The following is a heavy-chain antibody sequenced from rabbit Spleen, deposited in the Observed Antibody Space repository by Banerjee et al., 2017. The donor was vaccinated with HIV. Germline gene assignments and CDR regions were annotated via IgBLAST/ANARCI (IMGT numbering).Heavy chain of an antibody. D-gene: IGHD2-1*01. CDR3: ARDSVYDYGDLKL. J-gene: IGHJ4*01. CDR2: IDGGSSGST. V-gene: IGHV1S45*01. Sequence: QERLEESGGDLVKPEGSLTLTCTASGFSFSNNYWILWVRQAPGKGLEWIALIDGGSSGSTYYASWAKGRFTISKTSSTTVTLQMTSLTAADTATYFCARDSVYDYGDLKLWGPGTLVTVS. CDR1: GFSFSNNYW.